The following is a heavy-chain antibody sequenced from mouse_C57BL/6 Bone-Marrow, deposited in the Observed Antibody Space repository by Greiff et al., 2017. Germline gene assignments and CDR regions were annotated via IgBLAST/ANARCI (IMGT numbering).Heavy chain of an antibody. CDR2: INPNNGGT. V-gene: IGHV1-26*01. D-gene: IGHD2-4*01. CDR3: AREGLRRVSWFAY. J-gene: IGHJ3*01. Sequence: VQLQQSGPELVKPGASVKISCKASGYTFTDYYMNWVKQSHGKSLEWIGDINPNNGGTSYNQKFKGKATLTVDKSSSTAYMELRSLTSEDSAVYYCAREGLRRVSWFAYWGQGTLVTVSA. CDR1: GYTFTDYY.